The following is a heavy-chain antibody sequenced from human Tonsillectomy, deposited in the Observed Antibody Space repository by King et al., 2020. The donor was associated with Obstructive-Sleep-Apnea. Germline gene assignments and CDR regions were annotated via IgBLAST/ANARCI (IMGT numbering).Heavy chain of an antibody. CDR1: GGAFSGYY. J-gene: IGHJ6*02. CDR3: ARGQVVPAATYYGMDV. CDR2: INHSGST. Sequence: VQLQQWGAGLLKPSETLSLTCAVYGGAFSGYYWSWIRQPPGKGLEGIGEINHSGSTNYNPSLKSRVSRSVDTSKNQFSLKLSSVTAADTAVYYCARGQVVPAATYYGMDVWGQGTTVTVSS. V-gene: IGHV4-34*01. D-gene: IGHD2-2*01.